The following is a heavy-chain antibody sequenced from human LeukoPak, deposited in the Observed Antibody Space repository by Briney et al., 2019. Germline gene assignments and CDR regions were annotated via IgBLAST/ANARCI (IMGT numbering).Heavy chain of an antibody. V-gene: IGHV3-23*01. D-gene: IGHD3-3*01. CDR1: GFTFSAYA. CDR3: ARDHDFWSGYSDY. Sequence: GGSLRLSCAASGFTFSAYAMSWVRQAPGKGLEWVSDISGNGGSTYYADSVKGRFTISRDNSKNTLYLQMNSLRAEDTAVYYCARDHDFWSGYSDYWGQGTLVTVSS. J-gene: IGHJ4*02. CDR2: ISGNGGST.